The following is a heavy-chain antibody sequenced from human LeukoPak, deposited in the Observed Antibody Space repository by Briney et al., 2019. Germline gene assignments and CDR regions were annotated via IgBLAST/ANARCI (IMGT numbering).Heavy chain of an antibody. Sequence: GSLRLSCSPSGFTFSSYWMHWARQAPGKGLVWVSRINTDGSTITYADSVKGRFTISRDNAKSTLYLQMNSLTVEDTAVYYCARAGSYRFDYWGQGTLVTVSS. CDR3: ARAGSYRFDY. J-gene: IGHJ4*02. V-gene: IGHV3-74*01. CDR2: INTDGSTI. D-gene: IGHD1-26*01. CDR1: GFTFSSYW.